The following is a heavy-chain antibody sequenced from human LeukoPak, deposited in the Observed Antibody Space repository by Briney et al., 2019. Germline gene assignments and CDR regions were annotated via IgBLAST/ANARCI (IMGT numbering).Heavy chain of an antibody. CDR3: VRAGEMATALFDY. D-gene: IGHD5-24*01. CDR2: INSDGSST. J-gene: IGHJ4*02. Sequence: GGSLRLSCVASGFTFSSYWMHWVRQAPGRGLVWVSRINSDGSSTSYADSVKGRFTISRDNAKNTLYLQMNSLRAEDTAVYYCVRAGEMATALFDYWGQGTLVTVSS. V-gene: IGHV3-74*01. CDR1: GFTFSSYW.